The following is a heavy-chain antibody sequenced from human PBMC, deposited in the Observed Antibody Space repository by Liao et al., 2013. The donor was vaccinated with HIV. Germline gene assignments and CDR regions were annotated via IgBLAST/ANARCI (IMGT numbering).Heavy chain of an antibody. J-gene: IGHJ4*02. CDR2: VSRSGTA. CDR3: AREREEEAGDYFDH. D-gene: IGHD1-14*01. V-gene: IGHV4-61*02. CDR1: RGSMNSGNFF. Sequence: QVQLQESGPGLVKTLETLSLTCTVSRGSMNSGNFFWSWIRQPAGKGLEWIGRVSRSGTADYAPSLEGRVTISLDPSKNQFSLNLYSATAADTAVYFCAREREEEAGDYFDHWGQGTLVTVSS.